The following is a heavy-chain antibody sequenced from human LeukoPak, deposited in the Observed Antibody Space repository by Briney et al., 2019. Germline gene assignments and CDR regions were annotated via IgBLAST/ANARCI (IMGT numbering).Heavy chain of an antibody. D-gene: IGHD3-16*01. CDR1: GGSISSYY. Sequence: SETLSLTCTVSGGSISSYYWTWIWQPPGKGLECIGYIQYSGSTSYNPSLKRRVTISVDTSKNQFSLKLSSVTAADTAVYYCARDSGELLGIDYWGQGTLVTVSS. CDR2: IQYSGST. J-gene: IGHJ4*02. CDR3: ARDSGELLGIDY. V-gene: IGHV4-59*01.